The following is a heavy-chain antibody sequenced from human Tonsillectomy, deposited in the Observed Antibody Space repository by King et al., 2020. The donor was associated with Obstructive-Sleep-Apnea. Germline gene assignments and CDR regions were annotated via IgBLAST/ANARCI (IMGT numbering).Heavy chain of an antibody. D-gene: IGHD2-21*01. CDR3: AREVASYYFDY. CDR2: IYYSGST. J-gene: IGHJ4*02. Sequence: QLQESGPGLVKPSETLSLTCTVSGGSVSSGSYYWSWIRQPPGKGLEWIGYIYYSGSTNYNPSLKSRVTISVDTSKNQFSLKLSSVTAADTAVYNCAREVASYYFDYWGQGTLVTVSS. V-gene: IGHV4-61*01. CDR1: GGSVSSGSYY.